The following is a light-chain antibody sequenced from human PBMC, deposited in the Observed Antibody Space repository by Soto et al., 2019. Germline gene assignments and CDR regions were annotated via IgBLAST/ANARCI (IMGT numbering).Light chain of an antibody. CDR1: QSVSSY. V-gene: IGKV3-11*01. J-gene: IGKJ1*01. CDR2: DAS. CDR3: QQYGSSGT. Sequence: EIVLTQSPATLSLSPWERATLSCRASQSVSSYLAWYQQKPGQAPRLLIYDASNRATGIPARFSGSGSGTDFTLTINRLEPEDFAVYYCQQYGSSGTFGQGTKVDIK.